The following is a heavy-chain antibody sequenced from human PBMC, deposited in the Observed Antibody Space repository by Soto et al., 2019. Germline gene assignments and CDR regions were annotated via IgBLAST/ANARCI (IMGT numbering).Heavy chain of an antibody. Sequence: LRLSCAASGFTFSSYGMHWVRQAPGKGLEWVAVISYDGSNKYYADSVKGRFTISRDNSKNTLYLQMNSLRAEDTAVYYCAKDESSRPDYWGQGTLVTVSS. D-gene: IGHD6-13*01. J-gene: IGHJ4*02. CDR3: AKDESSRPDY. CDR2: ISYDGSNK. CDR1: GFTFSSYG. V-gene: IGHV3-30*18.